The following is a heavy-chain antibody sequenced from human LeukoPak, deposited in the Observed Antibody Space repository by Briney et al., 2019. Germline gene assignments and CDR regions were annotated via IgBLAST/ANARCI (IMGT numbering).Heavy chain of an antibody. CDR2: INHSGST. CDR3: ARGLVGNVLRYFDWLLHFDY. Sequence: SETLSLTCAVYGGSFSGYYWSWIRQPPGKGLEWIGEINHSGSTNYNPSLKSRVTISVDTSKNQFSLKLSSVTAADTAVYYCARGLVGNVLRYFDWLLHFDYWGQGTLATVSS. V-gene: IGHV4-34*01. J-gene: IGHJ4*02. CDR1: GGSFSGYY. D-gene: IGHD3-9*01.